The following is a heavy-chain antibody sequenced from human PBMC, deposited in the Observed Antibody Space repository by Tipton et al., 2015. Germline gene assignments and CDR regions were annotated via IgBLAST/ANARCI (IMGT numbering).Heavy chain of an antibody. Sequence: TLSLTCTVSGGSVSSGSYHWGWIRQAPGKGLEWIGYISHRDGTNYNPSLKSRVTISLDTSKSQFSLRLISMTAADTAVYYCARDIEHGMDVWGQGPPVTVSS. CDR3: ARDIEHGMDV. CDR2: ISHRDGT. J-gene: IGHJ6*02. D-gene: IGHD1-26*01. CDR1: GGSVSSGSYH. V-gene: IGHV4-61*01.